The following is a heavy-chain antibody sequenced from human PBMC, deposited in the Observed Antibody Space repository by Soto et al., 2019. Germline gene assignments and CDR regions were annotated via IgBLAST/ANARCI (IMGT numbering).Heavy chain of an antibody. V-gene: IGHV3-15*01. CDR2: IYYSGTT. CDR1: GGSISSYY. J-gene: IGHJ3*02. D-gene: IGHD3-22*01. Sequence: LAETLSLTCTVSGGSISSYYWSWIRQPPGKGLEWIGYIYYSGTTDYAAPVKGRFTISRDDSKNTLYLQMNSLKTEDTAVYYCTTDIFSISMIVVVPLDAFDIWGQGTMVTVSS. CDR3: TTDIFSISMIVVVPLDAFDI.